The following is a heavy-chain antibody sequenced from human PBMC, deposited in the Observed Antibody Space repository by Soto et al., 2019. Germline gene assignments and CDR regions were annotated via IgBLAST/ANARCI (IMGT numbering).Heavy chain of an antibody. V-gene: IGHV3-30*03. CDR1: GFGFGSFG. J-gene: IGHJ4*02. Sequence: VESGGDVVQPGRSLRLSCAASGFGFGSFGMHWVRQAPGQGLEWLAFISRDGLNTFYADSVRGRFTLSRDYSKSTMYLAMSALGDEDTALYYWARGNLSFHFDSWGRGTLVHVSS. CDR3: ARGNLSFHFDS. D-gene: IGHD2-15*01. CDR2: ISRDGLNT.